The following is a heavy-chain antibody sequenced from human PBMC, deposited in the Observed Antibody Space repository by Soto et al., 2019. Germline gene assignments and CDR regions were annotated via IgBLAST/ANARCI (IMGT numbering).Heavy chain of an antibody. CDR1: GGSFTSNNW. V-gene: IGHV4-4*02. D-gene: IGHD1-7*01. CDR2: IYRTGST. Sequence: SETLSLTCAVSGGSFTSNNWWTWVRQPPGQGLEWIGEIYRTGSTNYNPSLKSRVTISLDKSENQFSLKVTSLTAADTAVYYCASRDPGTSVDYWGQGTLLTVSS. CDR3: ASRDPGTSVDY. J-gene: IGHJ4*02.